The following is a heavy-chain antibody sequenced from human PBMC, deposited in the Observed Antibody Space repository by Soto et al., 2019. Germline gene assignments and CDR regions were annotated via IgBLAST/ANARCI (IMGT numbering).Heavy chain of an antibody. CDR1: GFTFSSYS. Sequence: EVQLVESGGGLVKPGGSLRLSCAASGFTFSSYSMNWVRKAPGKGMEWVSSIISSSSYIYYADSVKGRFTISRDNPKTSRYLQTNSLRSEDTSDYYCAASRKIRSMVRGVASYYYYGMDVWGQGTTVTFSS. V-gene: IGHV3-21*04. J-gene: IGHJ6*01. D-gene: IGHD3-10*01. CDR2: IISSSSYI. CDR3: AASRKIRSMVRGVASYYYYGMDV.